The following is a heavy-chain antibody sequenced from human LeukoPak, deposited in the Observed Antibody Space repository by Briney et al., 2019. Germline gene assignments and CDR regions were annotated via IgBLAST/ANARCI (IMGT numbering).Heavy chain of an antibody. Sequence: GGSLRVSCAASGFTFSSYAMHWVRQAPGKGLEWVAVISYDGSNKYYADSVKGRFAISRDNSKNTLYLQMNSLRAEDTAVYYCARGRGYDILTGYSGFDYWGQGTLVTVSS. V-gene: IGHV3-30*09. D-gene: IGHD3-9*01. CDR1: GFTFSSYA. J-gene: IGHJ4*02. CDR2: ISYDGSNK. CDR3: ARGRGYDILTGYSGFDY.